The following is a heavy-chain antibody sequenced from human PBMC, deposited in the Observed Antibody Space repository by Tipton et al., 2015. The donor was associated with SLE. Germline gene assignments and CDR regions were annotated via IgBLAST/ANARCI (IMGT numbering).Heavy chain of an antibody. CDR1: GFTFSSYW. V-gene: IGHV3-74*01. Sequence: SLRLSCAASGFTFSSYWIHWARQAPGKGLVWVSRIKSDGSSIKYADSVKGRFTISTDKAKKTVYLQMNSLRAEDTAVYYCARDSDGYPDYWGQGTLVTVSS. CDR2: IKSDGSSI. D-gene: IGHD5-24*01. J-gene: IGHJ4*02. CDR3: ARDSDGYPDY.